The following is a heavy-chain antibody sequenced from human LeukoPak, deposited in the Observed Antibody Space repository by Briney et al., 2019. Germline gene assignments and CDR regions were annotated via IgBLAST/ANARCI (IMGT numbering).Heavy chain of an antibody. V-gene: IGHV4-59*01. D-gene: IGHD3-16*02. CDR3: ARAVISFGGVIAKGFDC. Sequence: SETLSLTCTVSGGSISTYHWSWIRQPPGKGPEWIGYIYFSGSTDYSPSLKSRVTMSVDTSMNQFSLNLSSATAADTAIYYCARAVISFGGVIAKGFDCWGQGTLVTVSS. CDR2: IYFSGST. CDR1: GGSISTYH. J-gene: IGHJ4*02.